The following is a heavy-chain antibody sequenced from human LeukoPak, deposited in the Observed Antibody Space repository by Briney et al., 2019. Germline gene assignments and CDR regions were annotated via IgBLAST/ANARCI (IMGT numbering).Heavy chain of an antibody. Sequence: GGSLRLSCAASGFTFSNYVMSWVRPAPGKGLEWVSAISGSGGSTNHADYVKGKFTISRDNSKNTMNLQMNSLRAEDTAVYYCAKRIPGGPNDYWGQGTLVTVSS. CDR1: GFTFSNYV. D-gene: IGHD2-15*01. J-gene: IGHJ4*02. CDR2: ISGSGGST. CDR3: AKRIPGGPNDY. V-gene: IGHV3-23*01.